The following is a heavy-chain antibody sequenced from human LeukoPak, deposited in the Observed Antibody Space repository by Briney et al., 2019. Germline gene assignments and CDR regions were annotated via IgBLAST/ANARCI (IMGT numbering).Heavy chain of an antibody. CDR1: GGSISSSSYY. CDR2: IYYSGST. CDR3: ARDGIVGATAFDY. J-gene: IGHJ4*02. Sequence: SETLSLTCTVSGGSISSSSYYWGWIRQPPGKGLEWIGSIYYSGSTYYNPSLKSRVTISVDTSKNQFSLKLSSVTAAGTAVYYCARDGIVGATAFDYWGQGTLVTVSS. V-gene: IGHV4-39*07. D-gene: IGHD1-26*01.